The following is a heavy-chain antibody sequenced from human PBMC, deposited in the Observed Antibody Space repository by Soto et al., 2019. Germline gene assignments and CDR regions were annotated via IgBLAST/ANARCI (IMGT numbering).Heavy chain of an antibody. Sequence: GASVKVSCKAPGYTFTSYGISWVRQAPGQGLEWMGWISAYNGNTNYAQKLQGRVTMTTDTSTSTAYMELRSLRSDDTAVYYCARAVYCTNGVCYLGPFDYWGQGTLVTVSS. CDR3: ARAVYCTNGVCYLGPFDY. J-gene: IGHJ4*02. V-gene: IGHV1-18*01. D-gene: IGHD2-8*01. CDR1: GYTFTSYG. CDR2: ISAYNGNT.